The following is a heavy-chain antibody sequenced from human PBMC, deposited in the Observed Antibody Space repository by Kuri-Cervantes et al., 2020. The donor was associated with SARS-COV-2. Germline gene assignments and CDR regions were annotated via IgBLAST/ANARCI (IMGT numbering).Heavy chain of an antibody. V-gene: IGHV3-30*18. Sequence: GGSLRLSCAVSGFTFTSHAMHWVCQAPGKGLEWVALISYDGSNKFYADSVKGRFTISRDNSKNTLYLQMNSLRAEDTAVYYCAKDQHGIVVVVAAIDYWGQGTLVTVSS. CDR2: ISYDGSNK. CDR3: AKDQHGIVVVVAAIDY. D-gene: IGHD2-15*01. J-gene: IGHJ4*02. CDR1: GFTFTSHA.